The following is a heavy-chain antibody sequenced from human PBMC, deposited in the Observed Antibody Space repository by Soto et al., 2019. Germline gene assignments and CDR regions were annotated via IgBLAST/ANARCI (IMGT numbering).Heavy chain of an antibody. CDR2: ISAYNGNT. D-gene: IGHD3-16*01. V-gene: IGHV1-18*01. J-gene: IGHJ4*02. CDR1: GYTFTSYG. Sequence: QVQLVQSGAEVKKPGASVKVSCKASGYTFTSYGISWVRQAPGQGLEWMGWISAYNGNTNYAQKLQGRVNMTTDKSTITAYMELTSLRSHDTAVYYCARVAAVSGELYYWGQGTLVTVSS. CDR3: ARVAAVSGELYY.